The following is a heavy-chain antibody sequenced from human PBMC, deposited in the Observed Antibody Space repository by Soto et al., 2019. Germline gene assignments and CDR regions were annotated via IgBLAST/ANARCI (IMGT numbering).Heavy chain of an antibody. V-gene: IGHV3-74*03. CDR3: ARGSWDGYNFFNS. Sequence: EVQLVESGGGLVQPGGSLRLSCVASGFTLSSYWMHWVRQTPGKGLVWVSRISSDGSTTKYADSVKGRFTISRDNAKNTRYLPMNSLRAEDTAVYYCARGSWDGYNFFNSWGQGTLVTVSS. J-gene: IGHJ4*02. CDR2: ISSDGSTT. CDR1: GFTLSSYW. D-gene: IGHD5-12*01.